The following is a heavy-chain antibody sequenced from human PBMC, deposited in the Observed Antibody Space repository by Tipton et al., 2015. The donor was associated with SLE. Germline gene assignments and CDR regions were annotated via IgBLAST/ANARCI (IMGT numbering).Heavy chain of an antibody. CDR1: GGSIGSSSYY. D-gene: IGHD4-17*01. Sequence: GLVKPSKTLSLTCSVSGGSIGSSSYYWGWIRQAPGKGLEWIGYIYYSGSTNYNPSLKSRVTISVDTSKNQFSLKLSSVTAADTAVYYCARDYGDYFDYWGQGTLVTVSS. CDR2: IYYSGST. V-gene: IGHV4-61*01. CDR3: ARDYGDYFDY. J-gene: IGHJ4*02.